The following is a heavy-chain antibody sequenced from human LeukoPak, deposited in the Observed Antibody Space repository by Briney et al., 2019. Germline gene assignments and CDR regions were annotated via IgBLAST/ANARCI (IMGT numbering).Heavy chain of an antibody. CDR3: ARGRYDSSGYYWHDAFDI. V-gene: IGHV4-59*11. CDR2: IYYSGST. Sequence: SETLSLTCSVSGASLSPHYWSWVRQAPGKGLEGIGYIYYSGSTNYNPSLKSRVTISVDTSKNQFSLKLSSVTAADTAVYYCARGRYDSSGYYWHDAFDIWGQGTMVTVSS. CDR1: GASLSPHY. D-gene: IGHD3-22*01. J-gene: IGHJ3*02.